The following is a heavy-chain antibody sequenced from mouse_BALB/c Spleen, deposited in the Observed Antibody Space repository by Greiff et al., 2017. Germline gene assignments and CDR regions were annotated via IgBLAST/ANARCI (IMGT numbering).Heavy chain of an antibody. J-gene: IGHJ4*01. CDR1: GFSLTSYD. CDR2: IWTGGGT. V-gene: IGHV2-9-2*01. CDR3: VRDHYDYDVGYAMDY. D-gene: IGHD2-4*01. Sequence: VKVVESGPGLVAPSQSLSITCTVSGFSLTSYDISWIRQPPGKGLEWLGVIWTGGGTNYNSAFMSRLSISKDNSKSQVFLKMNSLQTDDTAIYYCVRDHYDYDVGYAMDYWGQGTSVTVSS.